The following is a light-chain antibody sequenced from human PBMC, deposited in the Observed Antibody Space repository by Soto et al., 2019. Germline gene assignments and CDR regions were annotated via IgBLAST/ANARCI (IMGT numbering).Light chain of an antibody. CDR2: GAS. V-gene: IGKV3-20*01. CDR3: QRYDSLRT. J-gene: IGKJ1*01. Sequence: QTVSRNYLAWYQQKPGQAPRLLIYGASNRATGIPDRFSGSGSGTDFTLTITRLEPEDFAMYYCQRYDSLRTFGQGTKVDIK. CDR1: QTVSRNY.